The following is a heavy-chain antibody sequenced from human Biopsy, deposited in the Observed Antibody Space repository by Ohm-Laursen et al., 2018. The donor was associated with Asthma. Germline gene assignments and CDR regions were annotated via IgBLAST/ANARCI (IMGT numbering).Heavy chain of an antibody. V-gene: IGHV3-30*03. Sequence: SLRLSCSASGFTFSIYDIHWVRQAPGKGLEWVAVISYDGGNKFYGDSVKGRFTLSRDNSRNTLYLQMNSLRVEDTAIYYCARTHERWTSIQDDALDNWGQGTMVIVSS. J-gene: IGHJ3*02. CDR3: ARTHERWTSIQDDALDN. CDR1: GFTFSIYD. D-gene: IGHD4-23*01. CDR2: ISYDGGNK.